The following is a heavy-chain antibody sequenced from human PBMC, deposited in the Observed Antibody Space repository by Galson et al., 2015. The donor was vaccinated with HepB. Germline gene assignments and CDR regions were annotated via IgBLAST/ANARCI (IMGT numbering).Heavy chain of an antibody. CDR1: GYTFTSYA. D-gene: IGHD3-9*01. V-gene: IGHV1-3*01. Sequence: SLKVSCKASGYTFTSYAMHWVRQAPGQRLEWMGWINPGNGNTKYSQTFQGRVTITRDTSVSTAYMELSSLRTEDTAVYYCARDNGRYFNYFNWFDPWGQGTLVTVSS. J-gene: IGHJ5*02. CDR3: ARDNGRYFNYFNWFDP. CDR2: INPGNGNT.